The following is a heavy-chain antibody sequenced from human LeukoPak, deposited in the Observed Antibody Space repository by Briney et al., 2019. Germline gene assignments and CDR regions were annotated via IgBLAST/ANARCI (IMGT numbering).Heavy chain of an antibody. D-gene: IGHD3-22*01. V-gene: IGHV3-30*14. CDR2: ISYDGSDK. J-gene: IGHJ3*02. CDR1: IFTCSSSV. CDR3: ARASTWVPGKDSSGYYYPYAFDI. Sequence: PGGSLRLSCAASIFTCSSSVMHWVRQAPGKGLEWVAAISYDGSDKYYADPVKGRFTTSRDNSKNILYLQVNNLRGEDTAVYHCARASTWVPGKDSSGYYYPYAFDIWGQGTMVTVSS.